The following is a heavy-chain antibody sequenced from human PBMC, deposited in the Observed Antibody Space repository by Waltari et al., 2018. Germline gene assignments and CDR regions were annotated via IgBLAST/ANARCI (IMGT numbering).Heavy chain of an antibody. J-gene: IGHJ3*02. Sequence: QVQLVQSGAEVKKPGSSVKVSCKASGGTFSSYAISWVRQAPGQGLEWMGGIIPICGTENYAQKFQGRVTITADESTSTAYMELSSLRSEDTAVYYCARAAHIVVVTLAFDIWGQGTMVTVSS. CDR1: GGTFSSYA. V-gene: IGHV1-69*01. CDR3: ARAAHIVVVTLAFDI. D-gene: IGHD2-21*02. CDR2: IIPICGTE.